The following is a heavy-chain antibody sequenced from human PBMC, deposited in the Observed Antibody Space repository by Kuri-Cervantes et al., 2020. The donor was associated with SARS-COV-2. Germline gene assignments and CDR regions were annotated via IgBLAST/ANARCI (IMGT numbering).Heavy chain of an antibody. CDR1: GYTFTSYG. Sequence: ASVKVSCKASGYTFTSYGISWVRQAPGQGLEWMGWISAYNGNTNYAQKLQGRVTVTTDTSTSTAYMELSRLRSDDTAVYYCARSGYSYGNDYWGQGTLVTVSS. D-gene: IGHD5-18*01. J-gene: IGHJ4*02. V-gene: IGHV1-18*01. CDR2: ISAYNGNT. CDR3: ARSGYSYGNDY.